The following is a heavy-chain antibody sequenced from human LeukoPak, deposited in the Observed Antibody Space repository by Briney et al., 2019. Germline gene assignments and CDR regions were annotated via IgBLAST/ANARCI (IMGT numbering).Heavy chain of an antibody. CDR2: INHSGST. V-gene: IGHV4-34*01. CDR1: GGSFSDYY. J-gene: IGHJ3*02. CDR3: ARPTIALLAFDI. D-gene: IGHD5-24*01. Sequence: SETLSLTCAVYGGSFSDYYWSWIRQPPGKGLEWIGEINHSGSTNSNPSLKSRVTISIDTSKNQFSLKLSSVTAADTAVYYCARPTIALLAFDIWGQGTMVTVAS.